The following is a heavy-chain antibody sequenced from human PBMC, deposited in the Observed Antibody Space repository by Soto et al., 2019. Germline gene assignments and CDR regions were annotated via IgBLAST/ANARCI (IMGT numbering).Heavy chain of an antibody. CDR2: ISATGGTT. CDR3: ARNDYSNYVGFDY. D-gene: IGHD4-4*01. V-gene: IGHV3-23*01. CDR1: GFTFIHYA. Sequence: PGGSLRLSCAASGFTFIHYAMSWVRQAPGKGLEWVSSISATGGTTYYAASVKGRFTISRDNSKNTLHLQMNSLRAEDTAIYYCARNDYSNYVGFDYWGQGTLVTVSS. J-gene: IGHJ4*02.